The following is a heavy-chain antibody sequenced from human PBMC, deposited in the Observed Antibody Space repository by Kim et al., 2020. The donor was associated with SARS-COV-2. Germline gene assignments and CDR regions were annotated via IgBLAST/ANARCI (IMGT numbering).Heavy chain of an antibody. Sequence: ASVKVSCKASGYNFTSYAVNWVRQAPGQGLEWMGWINTNTGIPIYAQGFTGRFVFSVDTSVSTAYLQIQSLKSEDTAVYYCARELPPGLDPWGQGTLVIVSP. CDR2: INTNTGIP. J-gene: IGHJ5*02. V-gene: IGHV7-4-1*01. CDR3: ARELPPGLDP. CDR1: GYNFTSYA.